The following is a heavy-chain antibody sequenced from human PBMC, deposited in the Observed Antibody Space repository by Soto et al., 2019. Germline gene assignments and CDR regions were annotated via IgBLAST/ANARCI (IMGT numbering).Heavy chain of an antibody. Sequence: SETLSLTCTVSGDSVSSDNYYWTWIRQPPGKGLEWIGYIYSSGSTNYNPSLKSRVTISLGTSSNQFSLKLTSVAAADTAVYYCARDIRGYSRAFDYWGQGTLVTVSS. CDR3: ARDIRGYSRAFDY. J-gene: IGHJ4*02. D-gene: IGHD5-18*01. V-gene: IGHV4-61*01. CDR2: IYSSGST. CDR1: GDSVSSDNYY.